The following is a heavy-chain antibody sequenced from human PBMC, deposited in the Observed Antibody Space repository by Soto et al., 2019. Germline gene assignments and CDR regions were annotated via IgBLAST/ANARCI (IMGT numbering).Heavy chain of an antibody. V-gene: IGHV3-33*01. Sequence: GGSLRLSCAASGFTFSSYGMHWVRQAPGKGLEWVAVIWYDGSNKYYADSVKGRFTISRDNSKNTLYLQMDSLRAEDTAVYYCARDSENFPTYYYDSSGYVSGGYFDYWGQGT. CDR2: IWYDGSNK. CDR1: GFTFSSYG. D-gene: IGHD3-22*01. J-gene: IGHJ4*02. CDR3: ARDSENFPTYYYDSSGYVSGGYFDY.